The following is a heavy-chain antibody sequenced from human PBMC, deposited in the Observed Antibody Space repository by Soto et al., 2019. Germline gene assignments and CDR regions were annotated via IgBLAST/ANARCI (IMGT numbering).Heavy chain of an antibody. CDR2: IYYSGST. D-gene: IGHD3-22*01. J-gene: IGHJ5*02. CDR3: ARDCRSPIYDSSGYGWFDP. CDR1: GGSISSGGYY. Sequence: QVQLQESGPGLVKPSQTLSLTCTVSGGSISSGGYYWSWIRQHPGKGLEWIGYIYYSGSTYYNPSLKSPVTISVDTSKNQFSLKLSSVTAADTAVYYCARDCRSPIYDSSGYGWFDPWGQGTLVTVSS. V-gene: IGHV4-31*01.